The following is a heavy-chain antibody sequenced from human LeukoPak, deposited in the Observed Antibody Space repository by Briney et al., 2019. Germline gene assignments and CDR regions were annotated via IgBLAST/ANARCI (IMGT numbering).Heavy chain of an antibody. D-gene: IGHD1-14*01. CDR3: ARHDRNGMDV. V-gene: IGHV4-59*08. J-gene: IGHJ6*02. Sequence: PSETLSLTCTVSGGSISSYYWRWIRQPPGKGLEWIGYIYYSGSTNYNPSLKSRVTISVDTSKDQFSLKLSSVTAADTAVYYCARHDRNGMDVWGQGTTVTVSS. CDR2: IYYSGST. CDR1: GGSISSYY.